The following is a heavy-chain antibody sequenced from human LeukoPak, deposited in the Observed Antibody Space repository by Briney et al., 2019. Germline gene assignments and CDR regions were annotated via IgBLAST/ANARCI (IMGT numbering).Heavy chain of an antibody. CDR1: GYTFTGYY. D-gene: IGHD6-19*01. CDR2: INPNSGGT. Sequence: ASVKVSCKASGYTFTGYYMHWVRQAPGPGHEWMGWINPNSGGTNYAQKFQGRVTMTRDTSISTAYMELSRLRSDDTAVYYCARGSSGWYMVDYWGQGTLVTVSS. J-gene: IGHJ4*02. CDR3: ARGSSGWYMVDY. V-gene: IGHV1-2*02.